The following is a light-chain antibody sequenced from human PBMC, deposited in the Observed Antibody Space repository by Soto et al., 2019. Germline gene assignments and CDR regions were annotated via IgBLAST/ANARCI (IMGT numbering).Light chain of an antibody. Sequence: DMQMTQYPYSLSASVGDRVTITCRASQSISSYLNWYQEKPGKAPKLLIYAASSLQSGVPSRFSGSGSGTDFTLTISSLQPEDIATYNCQQSYRTPRTFGQGTRLEIK. J-gene: IGKJ5*01. V-gene: IGKV1-39*01. CDR3: QQSYRTPRT. CDR2: AAS. CDR1: QSISSY.